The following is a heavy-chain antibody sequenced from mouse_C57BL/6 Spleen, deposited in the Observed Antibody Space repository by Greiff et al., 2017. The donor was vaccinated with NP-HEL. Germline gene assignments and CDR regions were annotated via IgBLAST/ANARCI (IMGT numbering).Heavy chain of an antibody. V-gene: IGHV5-17*01. CDR3: ERGYYYGSSPGWFAY. CDR1: GFTFSDYG. Sequence: EVHLVESGGGLVKPGGSLKLSCAASGFTFSDYGMHWVRQAPEKGLEWVAYISSGSSTIYYADTVKGRFTISRDNAKNTLFLQMTSLRSEDTAMYYCERGYYYGSSPGWFAYWGQGTLVTVSA. CDR2: ISSGSSTI. J-gene: IGHJ3*01. D-gene: IGHD1-1*01.